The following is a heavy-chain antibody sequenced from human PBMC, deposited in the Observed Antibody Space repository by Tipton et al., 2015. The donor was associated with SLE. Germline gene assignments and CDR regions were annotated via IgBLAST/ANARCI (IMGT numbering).Heavy chain of an antibody. J-gene: IGHJ4*02. CDR3: ATLDGDDY. CDR1: GFTFSSYA. D-gene: IGHD7-27*01. V-gene: IGHV3-23*03. Sequence: GSLRLSCAASGFTFSSYAMSWVRQAPGKGLEWVSVIYSGGSTYYADSVKGRFTISRDNSKNTLYLQMNSLRAEDTAVYYFATLDGDDYWGQGTLVTVSS. CDR2: IYSGGST.